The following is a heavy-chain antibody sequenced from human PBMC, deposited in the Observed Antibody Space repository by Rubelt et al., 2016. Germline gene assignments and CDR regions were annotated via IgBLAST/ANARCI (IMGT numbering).Heavy chain of an antibody. D-gene: IGHD3-16*01. J-gene: IGHJ4*02. CDR3: ATGLQAQRSFDY. Sequence: QLQLQESGPGLVKPSETLSLTCSVSGGSISSRTYYWGWVRQPPGKGLEWIANLYTTGNTDYNPSLKSRVTMSVDTSKNQISLKLPSVTAADTAAYYCATGLQAQRSFDYWGQGTLVTVSS. V-gene: IGHV4-39*07. CDR2: LYTTGNT. CDR1: GGSISSRTYY.